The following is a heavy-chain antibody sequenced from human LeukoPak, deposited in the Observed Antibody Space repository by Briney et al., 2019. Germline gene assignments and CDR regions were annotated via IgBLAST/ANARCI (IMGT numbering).Heavy chain of an antibody. CDR3: AKKYSTGLDP. D-gene: IGHD1-26*01. Sequence: GGSLRLSCAASGFTFGSYTMSWVRQAPGKGLEWVSDINGSGGSTYYTDSVKGRFTISRDNSKNTLYLQMNSLRAEDTAIYYCAKKYSTGLDPWGQGTLVTVSS. CDR2: INGSGGST. V-gene: IGHV3-23*01. J-gene: IGHJ5*02. CDR1: GFTFGSYT.